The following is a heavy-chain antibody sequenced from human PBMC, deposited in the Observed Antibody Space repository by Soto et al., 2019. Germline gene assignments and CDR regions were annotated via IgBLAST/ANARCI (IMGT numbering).Heavy chain of an antibody. CDR2: ISYDGSNK. J-gene: IGHJ4*02. V-gene: IGHV3-30-3*01. D-gene: IGHD6-6*01. Sequence: GGSLRLSCAASGFTFSSYAMHWVRQAPGKGLEWVAVISYDGSNKYYADSVKGRFTISRDNSKNTLYLQMNSLRAEDTAVYYCARDLSHSSSPFFDYWGQGTLVTVSS. CDR1: GFTFSSYA. CDR3: ARDLSHSSSPFFDY.